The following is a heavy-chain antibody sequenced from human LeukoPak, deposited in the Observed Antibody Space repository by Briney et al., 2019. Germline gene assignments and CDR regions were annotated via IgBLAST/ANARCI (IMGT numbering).Heavy chain of an antibody. CDR2: IIPILGIA. Sequence: SVKVSCKASGGTFSSYAISWVRQAPGQGLEWMGRIIPILGIANYAQKFQGRVTITADKSTSTAYMELSSLRSEDTAVYYCARDRAGGYNSLEDTVRGVIALVYGMDVWGQGTTVTVSS. CDR3: ARDRAGGYNSLEDTVRGVIALVYGMDV. CDR1: GGTFSSYA. V-gene: IGHV1-69*04. J-gene: IGHJ6*02. D-gene: IGHD3-10*01.